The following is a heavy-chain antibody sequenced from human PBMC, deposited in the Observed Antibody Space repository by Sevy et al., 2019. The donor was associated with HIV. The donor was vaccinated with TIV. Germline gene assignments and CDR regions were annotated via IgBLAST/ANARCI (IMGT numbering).Heavy chain of an antibody. J-gene: IGHJ4*02. CDR3: ARVLVATSCFDY. D-gene: IGHD5-12*01. CDR1: GYTFTGYY. V-gene: IGHV1-2*06. Sequence: ASVKVSCKASGYTFTGYYMHWVRQAAGQGLEWMGRINPNSGGTNYAQKFQGRVTMTRDTSISTAYMELSRLRSDDTAVYYCARVLVATSCFDYWGQGTLVTVSS. CDR2: INPNSGGT.